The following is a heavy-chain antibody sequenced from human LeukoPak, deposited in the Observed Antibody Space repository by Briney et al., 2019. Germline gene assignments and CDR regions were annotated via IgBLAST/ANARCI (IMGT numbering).Heavy chain of an antibody. V-gene: IGHV3-9*01. J-gene: IGHJ3*01. CDR2: ISWGSGSS. CDR3: IKDLRVDIHFDAFDV. D-gene: IGHD5-12*01. CDR1: GFTFGDYA. Sequence: GRSLRLSCAASGFTFGDYAMNWVRQTPGKGLEWVSRISWGSGSSFYADSVRGRFTISRDNAKNSLYLQMTSLRPEDTALYCAIKDLRVDIHFDAFDVGGQGTMVTV.